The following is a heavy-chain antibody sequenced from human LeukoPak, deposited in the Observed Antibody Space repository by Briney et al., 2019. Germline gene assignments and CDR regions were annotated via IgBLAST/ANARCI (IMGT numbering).Heavy chain of an antibody. CDR3: ARAPANYYDSSGYSNY. CDR1: GGSISSSTYY. CDR2: FYYSGST. J-gene: IGHJ4*02. V-gene: IGHV4-39*07. Sequence: SETLSLTCTVLGGSISSSTYYWGWIRQPPGKGLEWIGTFYYSGSTYYSPSLKSRVTISVDTSKNQFSLKLSSVTAADTAVYYCARAPANYYDSSGYSNYWGQGTLVTVSS. D-gene: IGHD3-22*01.